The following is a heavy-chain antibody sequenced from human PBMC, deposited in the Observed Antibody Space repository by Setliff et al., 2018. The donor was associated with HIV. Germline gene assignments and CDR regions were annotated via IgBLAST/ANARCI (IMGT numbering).Heavy chain of an antibody. J-gene: IGHJ4*02. CDR2: IYYSGST. D-gene: IGHD3-10*01. Sequence: SETLSLTCVVYGGSFSDYYWAWIRQPPGKGLEWIGNIYYSGSTYYNPSLKTRVTISVDGSKNQFSLKLKSVTAADTAVYYCARWHPPYGFWEEDYWGQGTLVTVSS. CDR1: GGSFSDYY. V-gene: IGHV4-34*01. CDR3: ARWHPPYGFWEEDY.